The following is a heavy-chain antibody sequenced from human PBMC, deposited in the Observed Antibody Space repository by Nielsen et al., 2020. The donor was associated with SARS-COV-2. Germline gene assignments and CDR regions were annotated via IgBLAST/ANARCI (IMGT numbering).Heavy chain of an antibody. V-gene: IGHV3-30*18. J-gene: IGHJ6*02. Sequence: WIRQPPGKGLEWVAVISYDGSNKYYADSVKGRFTISRDNSKNTLYLQMNSLRAEDTAVYYCAKDISSVTTARWTYYYYYGMDVWGQGTTVTVSS. CDR3: AKDISSVTTARWTYYYYYGMDV. D-gene: IGHD4-11*01. CDR2: ISYDGSNK.